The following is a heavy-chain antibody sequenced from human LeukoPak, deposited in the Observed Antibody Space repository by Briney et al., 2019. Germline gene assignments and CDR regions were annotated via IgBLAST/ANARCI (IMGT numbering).Heavy chain of an antibody. V-gene: IGHV1-18*01. CDR1: GYTFTSYG. J-gene: IGHJ4*02. CDR2: ISSYIDNT. Sequence: ASVKVSCKASGYTFTSYGISWVRQSPGQPPESMVWISSYIDNTNYAQKFQGRVTMTTDTLTSTDYMELRSLRSDDTAVYYCARDPAVSGTYYYDSGSLREPKYSDCWGQGTQVTVSS. D-gene: IGHD3-10*01. CDR3: ARDPAVSGTYYYDSGSLREPKYSDC.